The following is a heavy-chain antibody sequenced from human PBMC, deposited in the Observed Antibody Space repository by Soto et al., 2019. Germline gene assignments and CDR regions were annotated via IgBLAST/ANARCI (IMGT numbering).Heavy chain of an antibody. V-gene: IGHV3-13*01. Sequence: GGSLRLSCAASGFTLTNYDMHWVRQTTGKGLEWVSGIRKAGDTYYPASVKGRFTISRENGQNSLYLQMNSVRAGDTAVYYCARRWVYGMDVWGQGTTVTVSS. CDR2: IRKAGDT. CDR1: GFTLTNYD. J-gene: IGHJ6*02. CDR3: ARRWVYGMDV.